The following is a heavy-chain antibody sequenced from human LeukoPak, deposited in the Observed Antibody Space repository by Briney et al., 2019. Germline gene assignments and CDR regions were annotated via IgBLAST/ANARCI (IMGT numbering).Heavy chain of an antibody. CDR2: IYYSGST. CDR3: AGTKSSSSWYGLFDY. Sequence: TSETLSLTCTVSGGSISSYYWSWIRQPPGKGLEWIGYIYYSGSTNYNPSLKSRVTISVDTSKNQFSLKLSSVTAADTAVYYCAGTKSSSSWYGLFDYWGQGTLVTVSS. CDR1: GGSISSYY. J-gene: IGHJ4*02. V-gene: IGHV4-59*08. D-gene: IGHD6-13*01.